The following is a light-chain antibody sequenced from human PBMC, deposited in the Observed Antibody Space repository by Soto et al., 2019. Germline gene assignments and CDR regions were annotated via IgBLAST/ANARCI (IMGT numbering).Light chain of an antibody. J-gene: IGKJ4*01. CDR1: QDIKNY. CDR3: QQYDNLPT. Sequence: DIQITQSPSSFSSSVLARLSITCRASQDIKNYLNWYQQKPGKAPKLLIYDASNLETGVPSRFSGSGSGTDFTFTISSLQPEDIATYYCQQYDNLPTFGGGTKVDIK. CDR2: DAS. V-gene: IGKV1-33*01.